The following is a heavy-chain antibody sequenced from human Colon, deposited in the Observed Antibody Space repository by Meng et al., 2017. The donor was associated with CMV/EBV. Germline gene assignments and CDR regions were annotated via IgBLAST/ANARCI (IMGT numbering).Heavy chain of an antibody. D-gene: IGHD3-10*01. CDR3: ARDLTVVRGVLDY. CDR1: GGSIRSSNW. CDR2: ILHSGNT. Sequence: VPGGSIRSSNWWSWVRQPPGKGLEWIGEILHSGNTNYNPSLKSRVTISVDKSRNQFSLKLSPVTAADTAVYYCARDLTVVRGVLDYWSQGTLVTVSS. J-gene: IGHJ4*02. V-gene: IGHV4-4*02.